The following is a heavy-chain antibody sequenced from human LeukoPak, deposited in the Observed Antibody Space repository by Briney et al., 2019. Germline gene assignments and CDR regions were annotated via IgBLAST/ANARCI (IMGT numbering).Heavy chain of an antibody. Sequence: GASVKVSCKASGYTFINYGINWVRQAPGQGLEWMGWISAYNHNTDYAQKFQDRVTMTTDTSTSTAYMELRGLRSDDTAVYYGARGGYSTAWYFYYWGQGTLVTVSS. V-gene: IGHV1-18*01. CDR2: ISAYNHNT. CDR1: GYTFINYG. D-gene: IGHD6-13*01. CDR3: ARGGYSTAWYFYY. J-gene: IGHJ4*02.